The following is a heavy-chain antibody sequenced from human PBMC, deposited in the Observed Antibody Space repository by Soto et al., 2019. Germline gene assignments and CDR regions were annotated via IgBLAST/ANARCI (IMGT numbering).Heavy chain of an antibody. Sequence: ASVKVSCKAPGDTFTSYYMHWVRQAPGHGLEWMGVINPNGGSTRFAQKFQGRVTMTRDTSTSTVYMELRGLTSEDTAVYYCARAPYDFWSGYYGDSYYFDYWGQGTLVTVSS. CDR3: ARAPYDFWSGYYGDSYYFDY. D-gene: IGHD3-3*01. J-gene: IGHJ4*02. V-gene: IGHV1-46*01. CDR2: INPNGGST. CDR1: GDTFTSYY.